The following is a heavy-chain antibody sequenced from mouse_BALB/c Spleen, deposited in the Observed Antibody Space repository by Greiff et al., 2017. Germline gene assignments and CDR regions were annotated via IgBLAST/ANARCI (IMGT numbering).Heavy chain of an antibody. Sequence: QVQLKESGPGLVAPSQSLSITCTVSGFSLTGYGVNWVRQPPGKGLEWLGMIWGDGSTDYNSALKSRLSISKDNSKSQVFLKMNSLQTDDTARYYCARDDPTTVVPFDYWGQGTTLTVSS. V-gene: IGHV2-6-7*01. D-gene: IGHD1-1*01. CDR1: GFSLTGYG. CDR3: ARDDPTTVVPFDY. J-gene: IGHJ2*01. CDR2: IWGDGST.